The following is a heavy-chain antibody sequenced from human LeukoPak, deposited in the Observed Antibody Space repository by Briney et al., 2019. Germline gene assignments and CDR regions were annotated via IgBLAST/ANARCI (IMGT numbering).Heavy chain of an antibody. CDR3: ARRTTYFGWRPSESPSCFDY. CDR1: GGSFSGYY. D-gene: IGHD3-9*01. Sequence: SETLSLTCAVYGGSFSGYYWGWIRQPPGKGLEWIGSIYHSGSTYYNPSLKSRVTISLDTSKNQFSLKMTSGTAADTAVYYCARRTTYFGWRPSESPSCFDYWGQGILVTVSS. V-gene: IGHV4-38-2*01. J-gene: IGHJ4*02. CDR2: IYHSGST.